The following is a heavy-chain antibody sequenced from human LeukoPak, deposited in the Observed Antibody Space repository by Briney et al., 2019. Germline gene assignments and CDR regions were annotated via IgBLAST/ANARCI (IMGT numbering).Heavy chain of an antibody. CDR2: IFHFGTT. CDR3: ARDSAMYSSGCFDY. V-gene: IGHV4-4*02. J-gene: IGHJ4*02. CDR1: GGSISTDYW. D-gene: IGHD6-19*01. Sequence: SGTLSLICTVSGGSISTDYWWNWVRQPPGKGLEWIGEIFHFGTTNYNPSLRSRVTISIDQSKNQFSLNLNSVTAADTAMYYCARDSAMYSSGCFDYWGQGALVTVS.